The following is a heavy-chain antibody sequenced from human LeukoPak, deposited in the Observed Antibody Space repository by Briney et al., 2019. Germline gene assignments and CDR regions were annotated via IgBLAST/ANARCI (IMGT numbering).Heavy chain of an antibody. CDR3: ARMLYGDSVNYFDY. D-gene: IGHD4-17*01. CDR2: IDWGDAK. Sequence: SGPTLVNPTQTLTLTCTFSGFSLSTSGMCMSWIRQPPGKALEWLALIDWGDAKYYSTSLRTRLTVSKDTSKNQVVLTMTSMDPVDTATYYCARMLYGDSVNYFDYWGQGTLVTVSS. V-gene: IGHV2-70*01. J-gene: IGHJ4*02. CDR1: GFSLSTSGMC.